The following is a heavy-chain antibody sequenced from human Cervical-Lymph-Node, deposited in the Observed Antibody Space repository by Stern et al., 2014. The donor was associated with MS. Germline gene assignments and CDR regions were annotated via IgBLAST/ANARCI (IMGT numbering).Heavy chain of an antibody. D-gene: IGHD2-2*01. CDR1: GGTFRNFA. Sequence: QMQLVQSGSEVRKPGSSGNVTCKASGGTFRNFAVNWVRQAPGQGLEWVGGIIPVFGTPTYSQKFQDRVTIFSDESTNTVYVELSSLTTDDTATYFCASAHPATRRGYKGMNVWGQGTTIAVSS. J-gene: IGHJ6*02. CDR2: IIPVFGTP. V-gene: IGHV1-69*01. CDR3: ASAHPATRRGYKGMNV.